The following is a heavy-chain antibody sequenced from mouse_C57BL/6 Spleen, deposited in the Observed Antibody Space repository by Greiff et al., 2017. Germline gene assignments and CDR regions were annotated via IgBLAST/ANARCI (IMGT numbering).Heavy chain of an antibody. D-gene: IGHD2-1*01. V-gene: IGHV1-54*01. J-gene: IGHJ2*01. CDR3: ARSGGNYAYYFDY. Sequence: QVQLQQSGAELVRPGTSVKVSCKASGYAFTNYLIEWVKQRPGQGLEWIGVINPGSGGTNYNEKFKGKATLTADKSSSTAYVQLSSLTSEDSAVYFCARSGGNYAYYFDYWGQGTTLTVSS. CDR1: GYAFTNYL. CDR2: INPGSGGT.